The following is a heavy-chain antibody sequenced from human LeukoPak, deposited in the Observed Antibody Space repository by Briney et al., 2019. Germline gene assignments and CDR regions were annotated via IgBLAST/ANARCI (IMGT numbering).Heavy chain of an antibody. V-gene: IGHV3-21*01. D-gene: IGHD1-26*01. CDR1: GFTFSAYS. J-gene: IGHJ4*02. CDR2: INSDSDYI. Sequence: GGSLRLSCAASGFTFSAYSMNWVRQAPGKGLEWVSSINSDSDYIYYADSVKGRFTISRDNAKNSLSLHMTSLRAEDTAVYYCARRGYHDYSGFNYWGQGTLVTVSS. CDR3: ARRGYHDYSGFNY.